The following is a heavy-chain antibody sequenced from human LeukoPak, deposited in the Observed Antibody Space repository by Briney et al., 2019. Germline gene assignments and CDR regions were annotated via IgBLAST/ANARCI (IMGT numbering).Heavy chain of an antibody. Sequence: ASVKVSCKASGYTFTSYDINWVRQATGQGLEWMGWMNPNSGNTGYAQKFQGRVTITRNTSISTAYMELSSLRSEDTAVYYCTRGPGSGYFGGGDYWGQGTLVTVSS. V-gene: IGHV1-8*03. D-gene: IGHD3-3*01. CDR1: GYTFTSYD. CDR2: MNPNSGNT. J-gene: IGHJ4*02. CDR3: TRGPGSGYFGGGDY.